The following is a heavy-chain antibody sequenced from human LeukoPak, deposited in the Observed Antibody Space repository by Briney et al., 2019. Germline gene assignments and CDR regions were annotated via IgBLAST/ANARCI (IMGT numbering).Heavy chain of an antibody. J-gene: IGHJ4*02. V-gene: IGHV3-20*04. CDR2: INWNGGST. Sequence: GGSLRLSCAASGFTFDDYGMSWVRQAPGKGLEWVSGINWNGGSTGYADSVKGRFTISRDNAKNSLYLQMNSLRAGDTAVYYCARGGVAKFISPYYFDYWGQGTLVTVSS. D-gene: IGHD5-12*01. CDR3: ARGGVAKFISPYYFDY. CDR1: GFTFDDYG.